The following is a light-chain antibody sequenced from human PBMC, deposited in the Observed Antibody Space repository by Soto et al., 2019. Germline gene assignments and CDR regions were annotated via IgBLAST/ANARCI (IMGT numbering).Light chain of an antibody. CDR2: EGS. CDR3: CSYAGSSTYV. CDR1: SSDVGNYNL. V-gene: IGLV2-23*01. J-gene: IGLJ1*01. Sequence: QSVLTQPASVSGSPGQSITISCTGTSSDVGNYNLVSWYQQHPGKAPKLMIYEGSKRPSGVSNRFSGSKSGNTASLTLSILQAEDEADYYCCSYAGSSTYVFXTGAKVTVL.